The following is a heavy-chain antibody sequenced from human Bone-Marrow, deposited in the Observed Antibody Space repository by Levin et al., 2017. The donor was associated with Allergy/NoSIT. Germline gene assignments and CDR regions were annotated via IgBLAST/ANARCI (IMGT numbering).Heavy chain of an antibody. Sequence: GESLKISCAASGFTFSNAWMSWVRQAPGKGLEWVGRIKSKTDGGTTDYAAPVKGRFTISRDDSKNTLYLQMDSLKTEDTAVYYCTTDRDYGDYGPSDYWGQGTLVTVSS. J-gene: IGHJ4*02. CDR2: IKSKTDGGTT. V-gene: IGHV3-15*01. D-gene: IGHD4-17*01. CDR1: GFTFSNAW. CDR3: TTDRDYGDYGPSDY.